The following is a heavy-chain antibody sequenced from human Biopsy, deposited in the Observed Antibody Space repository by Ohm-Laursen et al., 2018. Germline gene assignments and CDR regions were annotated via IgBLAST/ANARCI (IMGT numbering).Heavy chain of an antibody. J-gene: IGHJ4*02. CDR1: GATFSDYY. D-gene: IGHD4-17*01. CDR3: GNEVYGRDY. V-gene: IGHV4-34*08. CDR2: INQSGET. Sequence: GTLSLTCTVYGATFSDYYRSWIRQPPGKGLEWIGQINQSGETKYNPSLQSRVTISAEVSKNQFSLKLRSLTAADTAIYYCGNEVYGRDYWGQGARVTVSS.